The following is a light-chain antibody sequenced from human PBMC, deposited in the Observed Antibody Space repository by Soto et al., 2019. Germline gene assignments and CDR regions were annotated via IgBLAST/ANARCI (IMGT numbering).Light chain of an antibody. Sequence: QPVLTQPPSASGTPGQRVTISCSGSTSNIGRNSVNWYQQLPGAAPKLLIHSTDQRPSGVPDRFSGSKSGTSASLAISGLQSEDEADYYCAVWDDNMRGLFGGGTKLTVL. J-gene: IGLJ2*01. CDR2: STD. CDR3: AVWDDNMRGL. CDR1: TSNIGRNS. V-gene: IGLV1-44*01.